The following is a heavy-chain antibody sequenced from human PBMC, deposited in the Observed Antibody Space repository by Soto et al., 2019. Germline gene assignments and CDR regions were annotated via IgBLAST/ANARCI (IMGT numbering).Heavy chain of an antibody. CDR1: GFTFSSYG. CDR3: ARDHDYGDYFWFDP. V-gene: IGHV3-30*03. CDR2: ISYDGTNR. J-gene: IGHJ5*02. D-gene: IGHD4-17*01. Sequence: GGSLRLSCAASGFTFSSYGMHWVRQAPGKGLEWVAVISYDGTNRYYADSVKGRLTISRDNSKNTVYLQMNRLRAEDTAVYYCARDHDYGDYFWFDPWGQGTLVTVSS.